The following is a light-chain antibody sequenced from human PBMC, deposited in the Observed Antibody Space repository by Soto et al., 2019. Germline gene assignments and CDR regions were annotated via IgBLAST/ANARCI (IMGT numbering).Light chain of an antibody. Sequence: DIQMTQSPPSLSASVGDRVTITCQASQDIGTYLNWYQHKPGKAPNLVIYDASNLETGLPSRFSGGGSGTDFTLTISSLRPEDIATYYCQHSNHLPLFGPGTKVDF. CDR2: DAS. V-gene: IGKV1-33*01. CDR1: QDIGTY. CDR3: QHSNHLPL. J-gene: IGKJ3*01.